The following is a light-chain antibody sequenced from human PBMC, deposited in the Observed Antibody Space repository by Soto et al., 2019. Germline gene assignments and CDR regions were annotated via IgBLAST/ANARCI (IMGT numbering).Light chain of an antibody. V-gene: IGKV3-20*01. J-gene: IGKJ2*01. Sequence: EIVFTQSPGTLSLSPGERATLSCRASQSVSSSYLAWYQQKPGQAPRLLIYGASSRATGIPDRFSGSGSGTDFTLTISRLEPEDFAVYYCQHYGSSSYTFGQGTKLEIK. CDR2: GAS. CDR3: QHYGSSSYT. CDR1: QSVSSSY.